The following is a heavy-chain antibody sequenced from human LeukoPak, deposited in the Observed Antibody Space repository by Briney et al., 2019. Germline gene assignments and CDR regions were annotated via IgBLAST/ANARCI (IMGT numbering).Heavy chain of an antibody. CDR3: AKGKERWLQLDYFGY. J-gene: IGHJ4*02. CDR2: ISWNSGSI. Sequence: GRSLRLSCAASGFTFDDYAMHWVRQAPGKGLEWVSGISWNSGSIGYADSVKGRFTISRDNAKNSLYLQMNSLRAEDTALYYCAKGKERWLQLDYFGYWGQGTLVTVSS. V-gene: IGHV3-9*01. D-gene: IGHD5-24*01. CDR1: GFTFDDYA.